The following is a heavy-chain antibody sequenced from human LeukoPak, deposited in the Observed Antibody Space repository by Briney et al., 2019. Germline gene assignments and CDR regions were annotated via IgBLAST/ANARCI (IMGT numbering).Heavy chain of an antibody. J-gene: IGHJ4*02. CDR1: GFTFSSYA. V-gene: IGHV3-30-3*01. CDR3: ARNVLRYFDRLLHKTYFDY. CDR2: ISYDGSNK. D-gene: IGHD3-9*01. Sequence: GRSLRLSCAAPGFTFSSYAMHWVRQAPGKGLEWVAVISYDGSNKYYADSVKGRFSISRDNSKNTLYLQMNSLRAEDTAVYYCARNVLRYFDRLLHKTYFDYWGQGTLVTVSS.